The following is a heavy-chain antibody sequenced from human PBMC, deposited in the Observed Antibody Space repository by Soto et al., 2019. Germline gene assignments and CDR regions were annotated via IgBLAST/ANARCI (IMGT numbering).Heavy chain of an antibody. D-gene: IGHD1-26*01. V-gene: IGHV1-18*01. Sequence: ASVKVSCKASGYTFTNYGIMWVRQAPGQGLDWMGWIRIYNVVTNYAQKFQGRVTMTTDTSASIAYMELSSLTSEDTAIYYFARDDSGYSGSHYIDYFNFWGQGTLVTVSS. CDR2: IRIYNVVT. J-gene: IGHJ4*02. CDR1: GYTFTNYG. CDR3: ARDDSGYSGSHYIDYFNF.